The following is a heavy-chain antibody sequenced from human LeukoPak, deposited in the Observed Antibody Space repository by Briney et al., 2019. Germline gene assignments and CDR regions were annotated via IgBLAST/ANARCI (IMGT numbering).Heavy chain of an antibody. CDR1: GGSISSYY. V-gene: IGHV4-59*01. J-gene: IGHJ5*02. CDR3: ARGLMVYARGRVWFDP. D-gene: IGHD2-8*01. CDR2: IYYSGST. Sequence: SETLPLTCTVSGGSISSYYWSWIRQPPGKGLEWIGYIYYSGSTNYNPSLKSRVTISVDTSKNQFSLKLSSVTAADTAVYYCARGLMVYARGRVWFDPWGQGTLVTVSS.